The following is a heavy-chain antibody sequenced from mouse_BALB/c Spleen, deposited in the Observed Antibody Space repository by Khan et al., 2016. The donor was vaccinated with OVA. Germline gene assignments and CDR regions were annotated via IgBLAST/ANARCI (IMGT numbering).Heavy chain of an antibody. V-gene: IGHV1-18*01. CDR2: INPKNGVT. CDR3: ARDAGRY. D-gene: IGHD3-3*01. CDR1: GYTFTENT. J-gene: IGHJ4*01. Sequence: VQLKESGPELVKPGASVKISCKTSGYTFTENTLHWVKQSHGKSLEWIGVINPKNGVTSYNQKFKGKVTLTVDKSSNTAYMEFRSLTSEDSAVYYCARDAGRYWGQGTSVTVSS.